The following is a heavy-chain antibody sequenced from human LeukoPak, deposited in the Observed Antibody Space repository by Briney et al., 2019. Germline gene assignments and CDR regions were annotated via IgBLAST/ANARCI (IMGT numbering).Heavy chain of an antibody. CDR2: IYTSGRT. V-gene: IGHV4-61*02. J-gene: IGHJ4*02. Sequence: PSETLSLTCTVSGGSISSGGYYWSWIRQSAGKGLVWIGRIYTSGRTNLNASLNIRVTMSLDTSGNQFSLKLDSVTAADTAVYYCVGEPLGTQYLISRFWGQGTLVTVSS. CDR3: VGEPLGTQYLISRF. D-gene: IGHD2/OR15-2a*01. CDR1: GGSISSGGYY.